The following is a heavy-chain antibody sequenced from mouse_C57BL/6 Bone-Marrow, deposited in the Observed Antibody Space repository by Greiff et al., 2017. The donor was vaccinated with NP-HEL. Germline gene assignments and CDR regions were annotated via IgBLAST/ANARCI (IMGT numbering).Heavy chain of an antibody. CDR3: ARYGSSYGWFAY. D-gene: IGHD1-1*01. J-gene: IGHJ3*01. Sequence: EVKLMESGGGLVKPGGSLKLSCAASGFTFSDYGMHWVRQAPEKGLEWVAYISSGSSTIYYADTVKGRFTISRDNAKNTLFLQMTSLRSEDTAMYYCARYGSSYGWFAYWGQGTLVTVSA. CDR2: ISSGSSTI. V-gene: IGHV5-17*01. CDR1: GFTFSDYG.